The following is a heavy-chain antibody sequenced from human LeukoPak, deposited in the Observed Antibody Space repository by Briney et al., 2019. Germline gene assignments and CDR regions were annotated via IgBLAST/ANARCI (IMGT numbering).Heavy chain of an antibody. D-gene: IGHD6-13*01. CDR1: GYTFTSYD. V-gene: IGHV1-8*01. CDR2: MNPNSGNT. CDR3: ARGSTGYSSSLV. J-gene: IGHJ6*04. Sequence: ASVKVSCKASGYTFTSYDINWVRQATGQGLEWMRWMNPNSGNTGYAQKFQGRVTMTRNTSISTAYMELSSLRSEDTAVYYCARGSTGYSSSLVWGKGTTVTVSS.